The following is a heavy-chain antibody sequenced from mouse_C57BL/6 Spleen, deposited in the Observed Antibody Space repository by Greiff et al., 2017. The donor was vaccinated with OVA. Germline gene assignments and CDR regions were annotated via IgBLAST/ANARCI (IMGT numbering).Heavy chain of an antibody. CDR3: ARWNYGSSFAY. V-gene: IGHV1-69*01. CDR1: GYTFTSYW. CDR2: IDPSDSYT. Sequence: QVQLQQPGAELVMPGASVKLSCKASGYTFTSYWMHWVKQRPGQGLEWIGEIDPSDSYTNYNQKFKGKSTLTVDKSSSTAYMQLSSLTSEDSAVDYCARWNYGSSFAYWGQGTLVTVSA. D-gene: IGHD1-1*01. J-gene: IGHJ3*01.